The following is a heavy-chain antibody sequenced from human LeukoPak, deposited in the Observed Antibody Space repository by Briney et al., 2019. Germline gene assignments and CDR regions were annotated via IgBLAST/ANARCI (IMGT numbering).Heavy chain of an antibody. CDR1: GFTFSSYA. J-gene: IGHJ4*02. V-gene: IGHV3-23*01. CDR3: ARDITAMVDY. Sequence: QPGGSLRLSCAASGFTFSSYAMTWVRQAPGKGLEWVSAISGSGGTTDYADSVRGRFTISRDNSKNTLYLQVNSLRAEDTAVYYCARDITAMVDYWGRGTLVTVSS. CDR2: ISGSGGTT. D-gene: IGHD5-18*01.